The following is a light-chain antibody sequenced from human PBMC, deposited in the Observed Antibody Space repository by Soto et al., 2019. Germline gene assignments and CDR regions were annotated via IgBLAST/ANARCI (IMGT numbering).Light chain of an antibody. Sequence: DIQMTQSPSTLSASVGDRVSITCRASQSISSWLAWYQQKPGKAPKLLIYDASSLESGVPSRFSGSGSGTEFTLTISSLQPDDFATYYCQQYNSYSPEGTFGQGTRWIS. CDR1: QSISSW. V-gene: IGKV1-5*01. J-gene: IGKJ1*01. CDR2: DAS. CDR3: QQYNSYSPEGT.